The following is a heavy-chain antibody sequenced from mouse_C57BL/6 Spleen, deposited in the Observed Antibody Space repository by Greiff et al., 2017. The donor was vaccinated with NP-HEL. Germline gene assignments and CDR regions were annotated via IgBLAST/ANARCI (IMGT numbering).Heavy chain of an antibody. CDR1: GYTFTDYY. CDR2: INPNNGGT. V-gene: IGHV1-26*01. CDR3: ARGGYGSSYEGVDY. D-gene: IGHD1-1*01. Sequence: VQLQQSGPELVKPGASVKISCKASGYTFTDYYMNWVKQSHGKSLEWIGDINPNNGGTSYNQKFKGKATLTVDKSSSTAYMELRSLTSEDSAVYYCARGGYGSSYEGVDYWGQGTTLTVSS. J-gene: IGHJ2*01.